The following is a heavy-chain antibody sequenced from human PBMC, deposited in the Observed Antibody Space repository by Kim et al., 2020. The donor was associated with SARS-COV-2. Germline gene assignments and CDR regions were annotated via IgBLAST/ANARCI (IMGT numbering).Heavy chain of an antibody. CDR2: ISGSGDII. Sequence: GGSLRLSCAASGFTFSTYAMNWVRQAPGKGLEWVSYISGSGDIIYYADSVKGRFTISRDNAKNSLYLQMNSLRDEDTAVYYCARDDLSGDWGQGTLVTVSS. V-gene: IGHV3-48*02. D-gene: IGHD1-26*01. CDR1: GFTFSTYA. CDR3: ARDDLSGD. J-gene: IGHJ4*02.